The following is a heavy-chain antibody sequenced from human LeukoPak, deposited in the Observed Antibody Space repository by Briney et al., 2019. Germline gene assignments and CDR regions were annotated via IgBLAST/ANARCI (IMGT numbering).Heavy chain of an antibody. CDR2: IYYSGST. Sequence: SETLSLTCTVSGGSISSGGYYWSWIRQHPGKGLEWIGSIYYSGSTYYNPSLKSRVTISVDTSKNQFSLKLSSVTAADTAVYYCARSRDDFWSGYYLFDYWGQGTLVTVSS. CDR3: ARSRDDFWSGYYLFDY. CDR1: GGSISSGGYY. D-gene: IGHD3-3*01. J-gene: IGHJ4*02. V-gene: IGHV4-39*01.